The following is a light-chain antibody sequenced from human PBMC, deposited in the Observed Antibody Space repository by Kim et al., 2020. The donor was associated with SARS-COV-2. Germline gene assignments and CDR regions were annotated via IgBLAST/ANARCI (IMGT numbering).Light chain of an antibody. CDR2: GKN. Sequence: SSELTQDPAVSVALGQTVRITCQGDSLRSYYASWYQQKPGQAPVLVIYGKNNRPSGIPDRFSGSYSGNTASLTITGAQAVDEADYYCNSRDSSGNHWVFGGGTQLTV. CDR1: SLRSYY. CDR3: NSRDSSGNHWV. J-gene: IGLJ3*02. V-gene: IGLV3-19*01.